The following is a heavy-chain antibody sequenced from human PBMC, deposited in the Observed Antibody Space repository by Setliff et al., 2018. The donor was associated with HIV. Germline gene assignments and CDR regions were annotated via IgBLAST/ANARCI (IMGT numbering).Heavy chain of an antibody. Sequence: GESPKISCAASGFTFSSYWMSWVRQAPGKGLEWVANIKQDGSEKYYVDSVKGRFTISRDNAKNSLYLQMNSLRAEDTAVYYCARVYDSSGYSLSIPGYWGQGTLVTVSS. D-gene: IGHD3-22*01. CDR1: GFTFSSYW. CDR2: IKQDGSEK. V-gene: IGHV3-7*01. CDR3: ARVYDSSGYSLSIPGY. J-gene: IGHJ4*01.